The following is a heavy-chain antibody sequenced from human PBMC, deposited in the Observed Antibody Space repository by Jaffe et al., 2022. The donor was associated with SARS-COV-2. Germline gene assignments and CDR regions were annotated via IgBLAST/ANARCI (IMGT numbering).Heavy chain of an antibody. J-gene: IGHJ5*02. CDR3: ASEGIFGVVVGPFDP. V-gene: IGHV4-61*02. CDR2: IYTSGST. D-gene: IGHD3-3*01. CDR1: GGSISSGSYY. Sequence: QVQLQESGPGLVKPSQTLSLTCTVSGGSISSGSYYWSWIRQPAGKGLEWIGRIYTSGSTNYNPSLKSRVTISVDTSKNQFSLKLSSVTAADTAVYYCASEGIFGVVVGPFDPWGQGTLVTVSS.